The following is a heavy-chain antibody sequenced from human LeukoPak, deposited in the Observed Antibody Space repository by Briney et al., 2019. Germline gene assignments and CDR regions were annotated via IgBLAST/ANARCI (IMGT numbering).Heavy chain of an antibody. CDR1: GFNFSSYA. V-gene: IGHV3-23*01. CDR2: SGRGDTT. J-gene: IGHJ4*02. D-gene: IGHD3-9*01. Sequence: GGSLRLSCAATGFNFSSYAMSWVRQAPGKGLEWVSSSGRGDTTYYPDSVKGRFTISRDKSKNTLFLQMNSLRADDTAVYYCAKGGRFFDWLFKGFESWGQGNLVTVSS. CDR3: AKGGRFFDWLFKGFES.